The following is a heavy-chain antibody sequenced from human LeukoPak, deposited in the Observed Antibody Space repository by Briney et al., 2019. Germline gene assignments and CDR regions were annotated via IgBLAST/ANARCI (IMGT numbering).Heavy chain of an antibody. CDR1: GFTVSSNY. CDR2: IYSGGST. CDR3: AGSSGSYPHYYYYYGMDV. Sequence: TGGSLRLSCAASGFTVSSNYMSWVRQAPGKGLEWASVIYSGGSTYYADSVKGRFTISRDNSKNTLYLQMNSLRAEDTAVYYCAGSSGSYPHYYYYYGMDVWGQGTRVIVSS. D-gene: IGHD1-26*01. V-gene: IGHV3-53*01. J-gene: IGHJ6*02.